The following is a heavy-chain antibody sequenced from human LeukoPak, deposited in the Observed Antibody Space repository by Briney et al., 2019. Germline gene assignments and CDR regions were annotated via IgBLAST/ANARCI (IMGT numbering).Heavy chain of an antibody. V-gene: IGHV3-21*01. CDR2: ISSSSSYI. Sequence: GGSLRLSCAASGFTFSTYSMNWDRQAPGKGLEWVSSISSSSSYIYYADSLKGRFTISRDNAKNSLYLQMNSLRAEDTAVYYCATVRSGYDSYFDYWGQGTLVTVSS. CDR1: GFTFSTYS. D-gene: IGHD5-12*01. CDR3: ATVRSGYDSYFDY. J-gene: IGHJ4*02.